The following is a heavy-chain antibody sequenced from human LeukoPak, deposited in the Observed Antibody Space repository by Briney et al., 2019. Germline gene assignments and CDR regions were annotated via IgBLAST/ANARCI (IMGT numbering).Heavy chain of an antibody. CDR3: TVLGYYYYYMDV. CDR2: INPNSGGT. CDR1: GYTVTGYY. J-gene: IGHJ6*03. D-gene: IGHD3-16*01. V-gene: IGHV1-2*02. Sequence: GASVKVSCKASGYTVTGYYMHWVRQAPGQGLEWMGWINPNSGGTNYAQKFQGRVTMTRDTSISTAYMELSRLRSDDTAVYYCTVLGYYYYYMDVWGKGTTVTVSS.